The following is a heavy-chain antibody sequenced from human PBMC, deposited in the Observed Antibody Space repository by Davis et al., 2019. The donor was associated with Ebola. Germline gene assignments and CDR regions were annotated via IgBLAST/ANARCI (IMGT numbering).Heavy chain of an antibody. Sequence: MPSETLSLTCTVSGGSISSSSYYWGWIRQPPGKGLEWIGSIYYSGSTYYNPSLKSRVTISVDTSKNQFSLKLSSVTAADTAVYYCASSVLRFLEWLLSDYYGMDVWGKGTTVTVSS. CDR2: IYYSGST. V-gene: IGHV4-39*01. CDR1: GGSISSSSYY. CDR3: ASSVLRFLEWLLSDYYGMDV. D-gene: IGHD3-3*01. J-gene: IGHJ6*04.